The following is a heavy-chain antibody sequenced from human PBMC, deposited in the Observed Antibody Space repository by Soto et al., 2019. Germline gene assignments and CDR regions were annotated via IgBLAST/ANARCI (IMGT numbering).Heavy chain of an antibody. D-gene: IGHD2-15*01. CDR2: IYKSATT. CDR1: GDSISTVDYF. J-gene: IGHJ5*01. V-gene: IGHV4-30-4*01. CDR3: ARGRYCLTGRCFPNWFDS. Sequence: SETLSLTCSVSGDSISTVDYFWAWIRQPPGQALEYIGYIYKSATTYYNPSFESRVAISLDTSKSQFSLNVTSLTAADTAVYFCARGRYCLTGRCFPNWFDSWGQGTLVTVSS.